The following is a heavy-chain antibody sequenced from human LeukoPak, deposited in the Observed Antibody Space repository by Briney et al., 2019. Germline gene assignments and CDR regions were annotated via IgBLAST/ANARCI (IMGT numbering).Heavy chain of an antibody. CDR3: ARDHCSSTSCHNDY. CDR2: IMQDGSEK. CDR1: GFTFSSYW. D-gene: IGHD2-2*01. V-gene: IGHV3-7*01. Sequence: GGSLRLSCAASGFTFSSYWMSWVRQAPGKGLEWVANIMQDGSEKYYVDSVKGRFTISRDNAKNSLYLQMNSLRAEDTAVYYCARDHCSSTSCHNDYWGQGTLVTVSS. J-gene: IGHJ4*02.